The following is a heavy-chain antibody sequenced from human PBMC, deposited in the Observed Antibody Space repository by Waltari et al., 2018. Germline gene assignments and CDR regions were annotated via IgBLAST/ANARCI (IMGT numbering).Heavy chain of an antibody. CDR1: GFTFSSYS. CDR2: ISSSSSYI. Sequence: EVQLVESGGGLVKPGGSLRLSCAASGFTFSSYSMNWVRQAPGKGLEWVSSISSSSSYINYADSVKGRFTISRDNAKNSLYLQMNSLRAEDTAVYYCARHYCSGGSCYWYYFDYWGQGTLVIVSS. D-gene: IGHD2-15*01. V-gene: IGHV3-21*01. CDR3: ARHYCSGGSCYWYYFDY. J-gene: IGHJ4*02.